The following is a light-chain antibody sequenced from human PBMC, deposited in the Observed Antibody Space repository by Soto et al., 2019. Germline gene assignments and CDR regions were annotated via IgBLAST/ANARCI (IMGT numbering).Light chain of an antibody. J-gene: IGKJ4*01. CDR3: EYYGTSIT. V-gene: IGKV3-20*01. CDR2: GTS. CDR1: QSISNNH. Sequence: EIVLTQSPGTLSLSPGERVTLSCRASQSISNNHLAWYQQKPRHAPKLRIHGTSNSATGIPDRFSGSGSGTDFTLTVSRLEPEDFAVYYCEYYGTSITFGGGTKVDSK.